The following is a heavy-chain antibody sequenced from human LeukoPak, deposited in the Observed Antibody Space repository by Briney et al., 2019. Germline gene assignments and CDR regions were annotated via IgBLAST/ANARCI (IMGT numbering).Heavy chain of an antibody. V-gene: IGHV4-31*03. CDR1: GGSISSGGYY. J-gene: IGHJ4*02. Sequence: PSETLSLTCTVSGGSISSGGYYWSWIRQHPGKGLEWIGYIYYSGSTYYNPSLKSRVTISVDTSKNQFSLKLSSVTAADTAVYYCARGTVVTPVEFDYRGQGTLVTVSS. D-gene: IGHD4-23*01. CDR3: ARGTVVTPVEFDY. CDR2: IYYSGST.